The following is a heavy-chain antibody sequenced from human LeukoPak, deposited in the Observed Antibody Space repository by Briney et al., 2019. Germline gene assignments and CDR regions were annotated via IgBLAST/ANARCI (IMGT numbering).Heavy chain of an antibody. J-gene: IGHJ4*02. CDR1: GFTFDDYA. CDR2: ISWNSGSI. D-gene: IGHD5-18*01. CDR3: ARLSGYSYGYWDY. V-gene: IGHV3-9*01. Sequence: GGSLRLSCAASGFTFDDYAMHWVRQAPGKGLEWVSGISWNSGSIGYADSVKGRFTISRDNAKNSLYLQMNSLRAEDTALYYCARLSGYSYGYWDYWGQGTLVTVSS.